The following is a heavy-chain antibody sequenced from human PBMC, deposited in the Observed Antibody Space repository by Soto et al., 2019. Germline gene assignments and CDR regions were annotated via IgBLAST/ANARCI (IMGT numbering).Heavy chain of an antibody. CDR2: INPNSGGT. CDR1: GYTFTGYY. CDR3: ARGIAAAGVRWFDP. J-gene: IGHJ5*02. V-gene: IGHV1-2*04. Sequence: QVQLVQSGAEVKKPGASVKVSCKASGYTFTGYYMNWVRQVPGQGLEWMGWINPNSGGTNYAQKFQGWVTMTRDTXXSTAYMELSRLRSDDTAVYYCARGIAAAGVRWFDPWGQGTLVTVSS. D-gene: IGHD6-13*01.